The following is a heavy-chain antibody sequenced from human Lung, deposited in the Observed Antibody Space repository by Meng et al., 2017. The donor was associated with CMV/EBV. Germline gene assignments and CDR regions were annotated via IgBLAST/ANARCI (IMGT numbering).Heavy chain of an antibody. Sequence: VQQVQSGAGVKKPGASVKVSCKASGYIFNNYGVSWVRQAPGQGPEWMGWISAYNGNTNYAQNFQGRFTMTTDTSTSTAYMELRSLRSDDTAVYYCARDLPGGTKGTWLDLWGQGTLVTVSS. CDR1: GYIFNNYG. J-gene: IGHJ5*02. CDR3: ARDLPGGTKGTWLDL. D-gene: IGHD1-14*01. CDR2: ISAYNGNT. V-gene: IGHV1-18*01.